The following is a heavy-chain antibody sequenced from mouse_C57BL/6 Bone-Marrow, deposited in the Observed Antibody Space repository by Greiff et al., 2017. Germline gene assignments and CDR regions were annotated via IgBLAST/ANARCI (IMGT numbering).Heavy chain of an antibody. CDR2: IDPENGDT. CDR1: GFNIKDDY. V-gene: IGHV14-4*01. J-gene: IGHJ4*01. D-gene: IGHD2-5*01. CDR3: TTYSKPYDAMDY. Sequence: VQLQQSGAELVRPGASVKLSCTASGFNIKDDYMHWVKQRPEQGLEWIGWIDPENGDTEYAPKFQGKATITADTSSNTAYLQLSSLTSEDTAVYYGTTYSKPYDAMDYWGQGTSVTVSS.